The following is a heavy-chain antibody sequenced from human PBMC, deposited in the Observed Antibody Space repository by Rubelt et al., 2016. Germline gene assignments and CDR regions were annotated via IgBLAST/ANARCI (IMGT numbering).Heavy chain of an antibody. D-gene: IGHD3-22*01. Sequence: QVQLVQSGAEVKKPGASVKVSCKASGYTFTGYYMHWVRQAPGQGLEWMGWINPNSGGTNYAQKFKARVTMTRDTSIGTAYMGLSRLRSDDTAVYYCARFAIGGHSSGYLFDYWGQGTLVTVSS. J-gene: IGHJ4*02. CDR2: INPNSGGT. CDR1: GYTFTGYY. V-gene: IGHV1-2*02. CDR3: ARFAIGGHSSGYLFDY.